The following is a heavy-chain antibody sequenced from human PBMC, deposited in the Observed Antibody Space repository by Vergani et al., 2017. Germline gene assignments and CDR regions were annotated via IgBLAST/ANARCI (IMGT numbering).Heavy chain of an antibody. CDR1: GFTFSSYA. J-gene: IGHJ3*02. CDR2: ISGSGGST. V-gene: IGHV3-23*01. CDR3: AKGNYYDSSGYYFQGAFDI. D-gene: IGHD3-22*01. Sequence: EVQLLESGGGLVQPGGSLRLSCAASGFTFSSYAMSWVRQAPGKGLEWVSAISGSGGSTYYADSVKGRFTICRDNSKNTLYLQMNSMRADDTAVYYCAKGNYYDSSGYYFQGAFDIWGQGTMVTVSS.